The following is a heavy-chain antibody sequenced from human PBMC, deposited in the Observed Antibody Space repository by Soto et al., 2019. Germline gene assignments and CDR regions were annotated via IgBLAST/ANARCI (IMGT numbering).Heavy chain of an antibody. D-gene: IGHD4-4*01. Sequence: KPSETLSLTCTVSGGSIRSYYWSWIRQPPGKGLEWIGYISYTGTANYNPSLKSRVTISLDTSKNQFSLKLNSVTAADTAVYYCTRDYSNYSWFDPWGQGTLVTVSS. CDR2: ISYTGTA. CDR1: GGSIRSYY. J-gene: IGHJ5*02. V-gene: IGHV4-59*01. CDR3: TRDYSNYSWFDP.